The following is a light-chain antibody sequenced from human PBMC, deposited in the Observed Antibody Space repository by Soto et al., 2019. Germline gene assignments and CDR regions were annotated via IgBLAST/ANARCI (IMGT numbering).Light chain of an antibody. J-gene: IGKJ1*01. CDR1: QSISSG. CDR3: QQYNSYSGT. V-gene: IGKV1-5*01. CDR2: DAS. Sequence: DIQMTQSPSTPSASVGDRVTITCRASQSISSGLAWYQQKPGKAPKLLIYDASSLESGVPSRFSGSGSGTEFTLTISSLQPDDFATYYCQQYNSYSGTFGQGTKVDIK.